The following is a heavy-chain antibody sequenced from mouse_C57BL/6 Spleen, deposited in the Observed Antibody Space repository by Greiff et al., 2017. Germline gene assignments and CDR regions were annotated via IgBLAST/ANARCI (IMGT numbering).Heavy chain of an antibody. CDR3: ARERGNYYGSFAY. D-gene: IGHD1-1*01. V-gene: IGHV1-64*01. CDR2: IHPNSGST. CDR1: GYTFTSYW. J-gene: IGHJ3*01. Sequence: QVQLKEPGAELVKPGASVKLSCKASGYTFTSYWMHWVKQRPGQGLEWIGMIHPNSGSTNYNEKFKSKATLTVDKSSSTAYMQLSSLTSEDSAVYYCARERGNYYGSFAYWGQGTLVTVSA.